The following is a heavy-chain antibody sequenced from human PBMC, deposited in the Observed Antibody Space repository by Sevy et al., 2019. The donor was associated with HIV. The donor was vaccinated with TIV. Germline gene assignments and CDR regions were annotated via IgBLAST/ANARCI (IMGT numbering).Heavy chain of an antibody. CDR3: ARDRGFSSTSEYGMDV. Sequence: ASVKVSCKASGGTFSKYAITWVRQAPGQGIEWMGGIIPIFGTANYAQKFQGRVTITADESTSTAYMELSSLRSEDTAVYYCARDRGFSSTSEYGMDVWGQGTTVTVSS. CDR1: GGTFSKYA. D-gene: IGHD2-2*01. V-gene: IGHV1-69*13. CDR2: IIPIFGTA. J-gene: IGHJ6*02.